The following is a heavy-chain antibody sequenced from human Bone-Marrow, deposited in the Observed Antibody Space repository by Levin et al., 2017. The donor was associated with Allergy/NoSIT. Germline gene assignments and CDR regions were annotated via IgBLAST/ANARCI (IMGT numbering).Heavy chain of an antibody. V-gene: IGHV3-49*03. D-gene: IGHD3-10*01. CDR1: GFTFADYT. CDR2: IKGKVYGETI. J-gene: IGHJ3*01. Sequence: GESLKISCTASGFTFADYTISWLRQAPGKGLEWVGFIKGKVYGETIAYAASVKGRFTISRDDSKGIAYLQMNSLKTEDTAIYYCTRDPAYYYAPDAFDVWGQGTMVTVSS. CDR3: TRDPAYYYAPDAFDV.